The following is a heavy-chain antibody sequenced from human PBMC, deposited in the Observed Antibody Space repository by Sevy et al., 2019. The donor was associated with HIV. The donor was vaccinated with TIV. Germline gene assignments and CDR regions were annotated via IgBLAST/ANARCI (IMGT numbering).Heavy chain of an antibody. Sequence: SETLSLTCTVSGGSLDVFGWTWVRQPPGKGLEWIGYAYYNGRTNYNPSLKSRLTIPVGTSARQFSLHLNSVTAADTAIYYCARDNWGSMDYWGQGILVTVSS. D-gene: IGHD7-27*01. V-gene: IGHV4-59*01. CDR3: ARDNWGSMDY. J-gene: IGHJ4*02. CDR1: GGSLDVFG. CDR2: AYYNGRT.